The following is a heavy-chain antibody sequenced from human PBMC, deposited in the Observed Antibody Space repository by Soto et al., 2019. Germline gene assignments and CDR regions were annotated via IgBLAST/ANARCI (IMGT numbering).Heavy chain of an antibody. D-gene: IGHD2-2*01. CDR3: AKHHSFCTSSTCYFDY. CDR1: GFTFSSYW. J-gene: IGHJ4*02. V-gene: IGHV3-7*03. CDR2: IKEDGSEK. Sequence: RLSCAASGFTFSSYWMSWVRQAPGKGLEWVANIKEDGSEKYYVDSVKGRFTISRDNAKNSLYLQMDSLRVEDTAVYFCAKHHSFCTSSTCYFDYWGQGDLVTVSS.